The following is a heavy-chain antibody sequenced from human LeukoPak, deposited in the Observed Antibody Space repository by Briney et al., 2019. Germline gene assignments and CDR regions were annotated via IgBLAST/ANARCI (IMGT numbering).Heavy chain of an antibody. CDR1: GVSISSGAYY. CDR3: ARWTTCGGDCHILDY. D-gene: IGHD2-21*02. CDR2: IYYSGTT. J-gene: IGHJ4*02. Sequence: SQTLSLTCTVSGVSISSGAYYWSWIRQHPGKGLEWIGYIYYSGTTYYNPSLKSRVAISLDTSKNHFSLKLSSLTAADTAVYYCARWTTCGGDCHILDYWGQGILVTVSS. V-gene: IGHV4-31*03.